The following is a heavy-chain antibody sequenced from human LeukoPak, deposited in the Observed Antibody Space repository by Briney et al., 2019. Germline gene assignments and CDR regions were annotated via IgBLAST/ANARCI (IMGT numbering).Heavy chain of an antibody. D-gene: IGHD6-13*01. CDR3: AATRTIAAAGSLAFDI. Sequence: GASVKVSCKASGYTFTAYAIHWVRQAPGQRPEWMGWINGGDGDTTYSQNFQDRVTITRDTSATTAYMELSSLRSEDTAVYYCAATRTIAAAGSLAFDIWGQGTMVTVSS. V-gene: IGHV1-3*01. J-gene: IGHJ3*02. CDR1: GYTFTAYA. CDR2: INGGDGDT.